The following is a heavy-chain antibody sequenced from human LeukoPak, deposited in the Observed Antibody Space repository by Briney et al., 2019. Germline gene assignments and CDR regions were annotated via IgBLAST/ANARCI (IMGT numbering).Heavy chain of an antibody. J-gene: IGHJ4*02. CDR3: AREKIFMYYGSGSYYYFDY. CDR1: GYTFTSYG. V-gene: IGHV1-18*01. D-gene: IGHD3-10*01. CDR2: ISAYNGNT. Sequence: ASVKVSCKASGYTFTSYGISWVRQAPGQGLEWMGWISAYNGNTNYAQKLQGRVTMTTDTSTSTAYMELRSLRSDDTAVYYCAREKIFMYYGSGSYYYFDYWGQGTLVTASS.